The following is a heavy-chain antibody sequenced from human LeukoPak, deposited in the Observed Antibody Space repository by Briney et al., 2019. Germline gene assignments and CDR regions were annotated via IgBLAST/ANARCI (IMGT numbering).Heavy chain of an antibody. CDR3: ARGDIGNGYYLDY. V-gene: IGHV4-59*01. D-gene: IGHD2-15*01. CDR2: IYYSGST. J-gene: IGHJ4*02. CDR1: GGSISIYY. Sequence: PSETLSLTCTLSGGSISIYYWSWIRQPPGKGLECIGYIYYSGSTTSNPSLKGRVPISVDTSKNQFFLKLSSVTAADTAVYYCARGDIGNGYYLDYWGQGTLVTVSS.